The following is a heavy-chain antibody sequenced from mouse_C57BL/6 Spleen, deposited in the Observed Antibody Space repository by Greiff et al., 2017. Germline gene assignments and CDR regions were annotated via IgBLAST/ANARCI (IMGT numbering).Heavy chain of an antibody. D-gene: IGHD2-1*01. CDR1: GYAFSSSW. CDR3: ARYDYGNYVFFDY. V-gene: IGHV1-82*01. CDR2: IYPGDGDT. Sequence: QVQLKESGPELVKPGASVKISCKASGYAFSSSWMNWVKQRPGKGLEWIGRIYPGDGDTNYNGKFKGKATLTADKSSSTAYMQLSSLTSEDSAVYFCARYDYGNYVFFDYWGQGTTLTVSS. J-gene: IGHJ2*01.